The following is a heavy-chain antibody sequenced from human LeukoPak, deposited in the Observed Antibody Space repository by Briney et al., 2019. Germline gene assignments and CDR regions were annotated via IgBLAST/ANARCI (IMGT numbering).Heavy chain of an antibody. D-gene: IGHD2-8*01. CDR3: ARRYCTNGVCYTFDY. CDR2: VSAYNGNT. CDR1: GYTFTSYG. Sequence: ASVKVSCKASGYTFTSYGISWVRQAPGQGLEWMGWVSAYNGNTNYAQKLQGRVTMTTDTSMSTAYMELRSLRSDDTAVYYCARRYCTNGVCYTFDYWGQGTLVTVSS. V-gene: IGHV1-18*01. J-gene: IGHJ4*02.